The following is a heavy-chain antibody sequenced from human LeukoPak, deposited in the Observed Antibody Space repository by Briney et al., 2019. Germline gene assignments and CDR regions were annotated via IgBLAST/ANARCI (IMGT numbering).Heavy chain of an antibody. D-gene: IGHD3-22*01. V-gene: IGHV3-30*04. CDR3: ARDQGYDSRGYYYPYHFDC. CDR1: GITFSSYA. CDR2: ISYDGSNK. J-gene: IGHJ4*02. Sequence: PGGSLRLSCAASGITFSSYAMHWVRQAPGKGLEWVAVISYDGSNKYYADSVKGRFTISRDNSKNTLYLQMNSLRAEDTAVYYCARDQGYDSRGYYYPYHFDCWGQGTLVTVSS.